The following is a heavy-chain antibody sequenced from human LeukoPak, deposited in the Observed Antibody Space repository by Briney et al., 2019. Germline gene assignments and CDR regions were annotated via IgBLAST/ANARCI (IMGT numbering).Heavy chain of an antibody. D-gene: IGHD1-26*01. CDR3: AREYSGSSSALDY. J-gene: IGHJ4*02. V-gene: IGHV5-51*01. CDR1: GYSFTSYW. Sequence: PGASLKTSCKGSGYSFTSYWIGWVRQLPGKGLEWTGIIYPGDSDTRYSPSFQGQVPISADKSISTAYLQWSSLKASDTAMYYCAREYSGSSSALDYWGQGTLVTVSS. CDR2: IYPGDSDT.